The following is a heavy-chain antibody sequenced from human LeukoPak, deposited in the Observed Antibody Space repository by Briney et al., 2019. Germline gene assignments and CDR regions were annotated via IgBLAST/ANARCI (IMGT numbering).Heavy chain of an antibody. J-gene: IGHJ6*03. CDR2: IIPIFGTT. D-gene: IGHD5-18*01. V-gene: IGHV1-69*05. CDR3: AGSKVDTVYYYYMDV. CDR1: GGTFSSYA. Sequence: SVKVSCKASGGTFSSYAISWVRQAPGQGLEWMGGIIPIFGTTNYAQKFQGRVTITTDESTSTAYMELSSLRSEDTAVYYCAGSKVDTVYYYYMDVWGKGTTVTVSS.